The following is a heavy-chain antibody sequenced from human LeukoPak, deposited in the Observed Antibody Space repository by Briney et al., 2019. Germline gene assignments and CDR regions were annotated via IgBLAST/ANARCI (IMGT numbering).Heavy chain of an antibody. CDR2: INPNSGGT. V-gene: IGHV1-2*02. J-gene: IGHJ6*02. Sequence: ASVKVSCKASGYTFTGYYMHWVRQAPGQGLEWMGWINPNSGGTNYAQKFQGRVTMTRDTSISTAYMELSRLRSDDTAVYYCAGRGYSSGGYGMDVWGQGTTVTVSS. CDR1: GYTFTGYY. D-gene: IGHD6-19*01. CDR3: AGRGYSSGGYGMDV.